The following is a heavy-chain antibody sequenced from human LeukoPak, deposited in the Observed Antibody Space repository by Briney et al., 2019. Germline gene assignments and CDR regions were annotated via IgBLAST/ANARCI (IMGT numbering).Heavy chain of an antibody. V-gene: IGHV1-46*01. Sequence: ASVKVSCKASGYTFTSYYIHWVRQAPGQGLEWMGTINPIGGTTDYAQKFQGRVTMTRDTSTSTVYMELSSLRSEDTAVYYCARDSTIAAAFRHWGQGTLVTVSS. CDR3: ARDSTIAAAFRH. CDR1: GYTFTSYY. D-gene: IGHD6-13*01. CDR2: INPIGGTT. J-gene: IGHJ4*02.